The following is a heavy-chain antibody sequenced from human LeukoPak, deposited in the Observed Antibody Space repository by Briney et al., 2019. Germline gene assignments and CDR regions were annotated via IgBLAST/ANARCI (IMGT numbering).Heavy chain of an antibody. CDR2: MNPNSGNT. Sequence: ASVKVSCKASGYTFTSYDINRVRQATGQGLEWMGWMNPNSGNTGYAQKFQGRVTITRNTSISTAYMELSSLRSEDTAVYYCARAKSEDAFDIWGQGTMVTVSS. CDR3: ARAKSEDAFDI. J-gene: IGHJ3*02. CDR1: GYTFTSYD. V-gene: IGHV1-8*03.